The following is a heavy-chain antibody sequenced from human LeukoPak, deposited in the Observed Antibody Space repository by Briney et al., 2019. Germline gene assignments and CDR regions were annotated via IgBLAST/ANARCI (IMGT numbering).Heavy chain of an antibody. CDR2: ISDSGGST. CDR3: ARVSESNYDFLTGYYTPYYFDY. D-gene: IGHD3-9*01. J-gene: IGHJ4*02. V-gene: IGHV3-23*01. Sequence: GGSLRLSCAASGFTFSSSAMSWVRQAPGKGLEWVSGISDSGGSTYYADSVKGRFTISRDNSKNMLYLQMNSLRAEDTAVYYCARVSESNYDFLTGYYTPYYFDYWGQGTLVTVSS. CDR1: GFTFSSSA.